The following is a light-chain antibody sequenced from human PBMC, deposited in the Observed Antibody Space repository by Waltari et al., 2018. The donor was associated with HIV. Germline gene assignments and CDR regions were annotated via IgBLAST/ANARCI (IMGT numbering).Light chain of an antibody. V-gene: IGKV1-5*03. J-gene: IGKJ1*01. Sequence: DIQLTQAPSILSASVGARVSVTCRASQSISTSLAWYQVKAGKAPKLLIYKASSLNSGVPSRFSGRGSGTDFTLTISSLQSDDFATYYCQQYNVYSTFGQGTKVEIK. CDR3: QQYNVYST. CDR2: KAS. CDR1: QSISTS.